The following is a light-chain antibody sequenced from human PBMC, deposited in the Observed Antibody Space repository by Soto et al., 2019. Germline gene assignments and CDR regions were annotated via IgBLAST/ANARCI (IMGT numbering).Light chain of an antibody. CDR1: SSDIGAYNY. CDR2: EVT. Sequence: QSALTQPASVSESPGQSIAISCSGTSSDIGAYNYVSWYQQHPGKAPKLIIFEVTNRPSGISNRFSGSKSGNTASLTISGLQAEDEADYYCSSYTTGSTYVFGTGTKLTVL. CDR3: SSYTTGSTYV. J-gene: IGLJ1*01. V-gene: IGLV2-14*01.